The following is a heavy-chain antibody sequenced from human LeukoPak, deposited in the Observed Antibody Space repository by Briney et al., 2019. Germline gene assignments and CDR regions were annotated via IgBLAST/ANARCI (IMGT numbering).Heavy chain of an antibody. CDR1: GYIFTGYY. CDR3: ARTSVEVGQNYYGMDV. D-gene: IGHD3-22*01. V-gene: IGHV1-2*02. J-gene: IGHJ6*02. Sequence: ASVKVSCKASGYIFTGYYMHWVRQAPGQGLEYMGWINPNSGGTKSAQKFQGRVTMTRDTSISTGYMELSGLASDDAAVYYCARTSVEVGQNYYGMDVWGQGTTVTVSS. CDR2: INPNSGGT.